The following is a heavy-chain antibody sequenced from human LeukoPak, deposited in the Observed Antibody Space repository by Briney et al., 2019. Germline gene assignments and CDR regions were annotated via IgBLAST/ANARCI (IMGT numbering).Heavy chain of an antibody. D-gene: IGHD3-16*01. CDR2: FDPENGET. CDR3: ATDGTQYVKFDS. Sequence: GASVKVSCKGSGYTLTELSINWVRQAPGKGLEWMGGFDPENGETIYAQKFQGRVTMTEDTSTDTAYMELSSLRSEDTAVYYCATDGTQYVKFDSWGQGTLVTVSS. J-gene: IGHJ4*02. V-gene: IGHV1-24*01. CDR1: GYTLTELS.